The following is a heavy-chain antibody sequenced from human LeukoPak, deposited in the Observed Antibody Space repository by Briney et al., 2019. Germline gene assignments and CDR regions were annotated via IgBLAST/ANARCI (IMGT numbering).Heavy chain of an antibody. CDR1: GGSFSGYY. J-gene: IGHJ4*02. CDR3: ARGRYFDY. Sequence: KPSETLSLTCAVYGGSFSGYYWSWIRQPPGKGLEWIGEINHSGSTNYNPSLKSRVTISVDTSKNQFSLKLSSVTAADTAVYYCARGRYFDYWGQGTLVTVSS. V-gene: IGHV4-34*01. CDR2: INHSGST.